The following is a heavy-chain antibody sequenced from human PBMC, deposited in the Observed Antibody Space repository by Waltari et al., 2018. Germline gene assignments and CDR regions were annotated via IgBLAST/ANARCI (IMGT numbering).Heavy chain of an antibody. CDR1: GYSISSGYY. J-gene: IGHJ3*02. CDR2: IYHSGST. CDR3: ARLAPRIQLYHDAAFDI. D-gene: IGHD5-18*01. V-gene: IGHV4-38-2*01. Sequence: QVQLQESGPGLVKPSETLSLTCAVSGYSISSGYYWGWIRPPPGKGLEWIGSIYHSGSTYYNPSLKSRVTISVDTSKNQFSLKLSSVTAADTAVYYCARLAPRIQLYHDAAFDIWGQGTMVTVSS.